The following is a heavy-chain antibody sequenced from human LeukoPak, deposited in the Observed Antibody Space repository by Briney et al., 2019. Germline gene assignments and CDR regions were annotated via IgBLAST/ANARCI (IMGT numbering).Heavy chain of an antibody. CDR1: GYTFTSYD. Sequence: GASVKVSCKASGYTFTSYDINWVRQATGQGLEWMGWISAYNGNTNYAQKLQGRVTMTTDTSTSTAYMELRSLRSDDTAVYYCARVAYNYDFWSGYINWFDPWGQGTLVTVSS. CDR2: ISAYNGNT. J-gene: IGHJ5*02. CDR3: ARVAYNYDFWSGYINWFDP. V-gene: IGHV1-18*01. D-gene: IGHD3-3*01.